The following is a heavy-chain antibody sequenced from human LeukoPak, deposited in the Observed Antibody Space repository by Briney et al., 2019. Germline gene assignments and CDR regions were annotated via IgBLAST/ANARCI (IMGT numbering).Heavy chain of an antibody. V-gene: IGHV3-53*01. CDR3: ASLTASGWHGLVY. J-gene: IGHJ4*02. CDR1: GFIVSNNY. D-gene: IGHD6-19*01. Sequence: GGSLRLSCAASGFIVSNNYMTWVRQAPGKGLEWVSVLYVGGTTYYADSVKGRFTISRDSSKNTLYLQMSSLRAEDTAIYYCASLTASGWHGLVYWGLETLVTVSS. CDR2: LYVGGTT.